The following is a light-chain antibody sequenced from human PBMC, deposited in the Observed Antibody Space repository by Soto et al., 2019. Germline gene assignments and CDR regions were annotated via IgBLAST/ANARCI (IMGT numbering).Light chain of an antibody. CDR3: QQRSHWPRT. CDR2: DAS. J-gene: IGKJ1*01. CDR1: QSVNSY. Sequence: EIVLTQSPATLSLSPGERATLSCRASQSVNSYLAWYQQKPGQAPRLLIFDASNRATGIPARFSGRGSGTDFTLTISSLEPEEFAVYYCQQRSHWPRTFGQGTKVEIK. V-gene: IGKV3-11*01.